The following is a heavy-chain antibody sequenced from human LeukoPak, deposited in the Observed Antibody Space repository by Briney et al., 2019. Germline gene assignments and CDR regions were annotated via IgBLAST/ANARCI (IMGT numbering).Heavy chain of an antibody. Sequence: SETLSLTCTVSGGSISGYYWSWIRQPPGKGLEWIGWLYYSGSTTYNPSLKSRVTISVDKSKNQFSLKLSSVTAADTAVYYCARIEYSGYDHYYGMDVWGQGTTVTVSS. V-gene: IGHV4-59*12. CDR1: GGSISGYY. CDR2: LYYSGST. CDR3: ARIEYSGYDHYYGMDV. J-gene: IGHJ6*02. D-gene: IGHD5-12*01.